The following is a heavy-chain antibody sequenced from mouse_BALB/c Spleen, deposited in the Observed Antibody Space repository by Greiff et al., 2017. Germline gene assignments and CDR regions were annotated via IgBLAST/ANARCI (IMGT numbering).Heavy chain of an antibody. J-gene: IGHJ2*01. V-gene: IGHV5-6*01. D-gene: IGHD4-1*01. Sequence: EVQRVESGGDLVKPGGSLKLSCAASGFTFSSYGMSWVRQTPDKRLEWVATISSGGSYTYYPDSVKGRFTISRDNAKNTLYLQMSSLKSEDTAMYYCASLLGRDFDYWGQGTTLTVSS. CDR1: GFTFSSYG. CDR2: ISSGGSYT. CDR3: ASLLGRDFDY.